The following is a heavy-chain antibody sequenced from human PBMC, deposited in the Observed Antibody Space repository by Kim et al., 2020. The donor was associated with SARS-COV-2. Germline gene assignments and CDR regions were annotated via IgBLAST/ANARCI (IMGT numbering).Heavy chain of an antibody. V-gene: IGHV3-7*01. CDR1: GFTFSSYW. CDR2: IKQDGSEK. D-gene: IGHD2-2*01. CDR3: ARDLAGTDCSSTSCYQDYGSGSYFLLDY. J-gene: IGHJ4*02. Sequence: GGSLRLSCAASGFTFSSYWMSWVRQAPGKGLEWVANIKQDGSEKYYVDSVKGRFTISRDNAKNSLYLQMNSLRAEDTAVYYCARDLAGTDCSSTSCYQDYGSGSYFLLDYWGQGTLVTVSS.